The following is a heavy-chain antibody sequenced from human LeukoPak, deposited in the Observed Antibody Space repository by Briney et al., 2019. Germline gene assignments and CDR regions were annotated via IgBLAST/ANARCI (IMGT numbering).Heavy chain of an antibody. CDR3: AREPAVLRYFDWLLYWFDP. CDR2: IYYSGST. D-gene: IGHD3-9*01. V-gene: IGHV4-39*07. Sequence: ASEALSLTCTVSGGSISSSSYYWGWIRQPPGKGLEWIGSIYYSGSTYYNPSLKSRVTISVDTSKNQFSLKLSSVTAADTAVYYCAREPAVLRYFDWLLYWFDPWGQGTLVTVSS. J-gene: IGHJ5*02. CDR1: GGSISSSSYY.